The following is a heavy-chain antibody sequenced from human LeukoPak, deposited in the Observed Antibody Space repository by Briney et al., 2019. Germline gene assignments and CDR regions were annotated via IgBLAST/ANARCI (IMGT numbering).Heavy chain of an antibody. CDR3: ARRIAGSGVDY. Sequence: GESLKISCKGSGYNFISYWIGWVRQMPGKGLEWVGIIYPGDSDTRYSPSFQGQVTISADKPISTAYLQWRSLKASDSAMYYCARRIAGSGVDYWGQGTLVTVSS. J-gene: IGHJ4*02. D-gene: IGHD6-13*01. V-gene: IGHV5-51*01. CDR1: GYNFISYW. CDR2: IYPGDSDT.